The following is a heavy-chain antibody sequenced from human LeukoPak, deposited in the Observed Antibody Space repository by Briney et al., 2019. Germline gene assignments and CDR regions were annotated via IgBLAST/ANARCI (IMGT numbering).Heavy chain of an antibody. CDR2: IKQDGSEK. D-gene: IGHD4-17*01. V-gene: IGHV3-7*01. CDR3: ARERRPTVLYFDY. J-gene: IGHJ4*02. Sequence: GGSLRLSCADSGFTFSSYWMSWVRQAPGKGLEWVANIKQDGSEKYYVDSVKGRFTISRDNAKNSLYLQMNSLRAEDTAVYYCARERRPTVLYFDYWGQGTLVTVSS. CDR1: GFTFSSYW.